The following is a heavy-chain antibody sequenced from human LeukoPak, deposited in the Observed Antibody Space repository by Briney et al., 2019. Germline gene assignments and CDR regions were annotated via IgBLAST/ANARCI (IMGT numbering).Heavy chain of an antibody. CDR2: ISSSGSTI. D-gene: IGHD3-22*01. CDR3: ASGAYDSSGYPAHFDY. Sequence: GGSLRLSCAASGFTFSDYYMSWIRQAPGKGLEWVSYISSSGSTIYHADSVKGRFTTSRDNAKNSLYLQMNSLRAEDTAVYYCASGAYDSSGYPAHFDYWGQGTLVTVSS. CDR1: GFTFSDYY. V-gene: IGHV3-11*01. J-gene: IGHJ4*02.